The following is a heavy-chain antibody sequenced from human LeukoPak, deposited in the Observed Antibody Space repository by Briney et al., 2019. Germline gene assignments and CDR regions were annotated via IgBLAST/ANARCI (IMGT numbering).Heavy chain of an antibody. Sequence: PGGSLRLSCAASGFTFSSYGMHWVRQAPGKGLEWVAVIWYDGSNKYYADSVKGRFTISRDNSKNTLYLQMKSLRAEDTAVYYCAKDRDTAMEIDYWGQGTLVTVSS. CDR3: AKDRDTAMEIDY. CDR2: IWYDGSNK. J-gene: IGHJ4*02. CDR1: GFTFSSYG. V-gene: IGHV3-33*06. D-gene: IGHD5-18*01.